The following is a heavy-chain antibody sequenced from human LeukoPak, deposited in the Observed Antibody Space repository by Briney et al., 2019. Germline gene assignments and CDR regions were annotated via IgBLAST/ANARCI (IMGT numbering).Heavy chain of an antibody. CDR2: LNHSGST. V-gene: IGHV4-34*01. J-gene: IGHJ4*02. D-gene: IGHD1-7*01. CDR3: ARGTSYNWNYSPARWRFDY. CDR1: GGSFSGYY. Sequence: SETLSLTCAVYGGSFSGYYWSWIRQPPGKGLEWIGELNHSGSTNYNPSLKSRVTISVDTPKNQFSLKLSSVTAADTAVYYCARGTSYNWNYSPARWRFDYWGQGTLVTVSS.